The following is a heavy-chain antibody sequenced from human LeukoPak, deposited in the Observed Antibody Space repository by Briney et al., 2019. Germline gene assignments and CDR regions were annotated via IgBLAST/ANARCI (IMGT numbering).Heavy chain of an antibody. CDR2: ISGSGGST. V-gene: IGHV3-23*01. D-gene: IGHD5-12*01. J-gene: IGHJ5*02. CDR1: GFTFSSYA. Sequence: GGSLRLSCAASGFTFSSYAMSWVRQAPGKGLEWVSAISGSGGSTYYADSVKGRFTISRDNSKNTLYLQMNILRAEDTAVYYCAKDRPGVYSGYDPPQSWGQGTLVTVSS. CDR3: AKDRPGVYSGYDPPQS.